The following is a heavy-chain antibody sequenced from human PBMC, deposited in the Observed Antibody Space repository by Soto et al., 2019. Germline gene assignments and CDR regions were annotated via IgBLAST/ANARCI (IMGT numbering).Heavy chain of an antibody. CDR2: IWYDGSNK. CDR3: ARSPHDFWSGYPNWFDP. CDR1: GFTFSSYG. Sequence: GGSLRLSCAASGFTFSSYGMHWVRQAPGKGLEWVAVIWYDGSNKYYADSVKGRFTISRDNSKNTLYLQMNSLRAEDTAVYYCARSPHDFWSGYPNWFDPWGQGTLVTVSS. D-gene: IGHD3-3*01. J-gene: IGHJ5*02. V-gene: IGHV3-33*01.